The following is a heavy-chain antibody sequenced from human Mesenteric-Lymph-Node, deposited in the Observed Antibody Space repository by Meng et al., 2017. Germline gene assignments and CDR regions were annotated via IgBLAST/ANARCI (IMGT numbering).Heavy chain of an antibody. D-gene: IGHD5-18*01. CDR1: GFTFSSYW. CDR2: IKQDGSEK. Sequence: GESLKISCAASGFTFSSYWMSWVRQAPGKGLEWVANIKQDGSEKYYVDSVKGRFTISRDNDNNMLYLQMGSLRAEDTAVYYCARERMREYTYGWSDAFDIWGQGTMVTVSS. J-gene: IGHJ3*02. CDR3: ARERMREYTYGWSDAFDI. V-gene: IGHV3-7*01.